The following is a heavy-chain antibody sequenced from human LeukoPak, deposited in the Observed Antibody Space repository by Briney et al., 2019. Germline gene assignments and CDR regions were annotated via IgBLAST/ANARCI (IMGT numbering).Heavy chain of an antibody. CDR3: ARERRRYYYDSSGLGH. CDR1: GGSFSGYY. CDR2: INHSGST. V-gene: IGHV4-34*01. J-gene: IGHJ4*02. D-gene: IGHD3-22*01. Sequence: PSETLSLTCAVYGGSFSGYYWSWIRQPPGKGLEWIGEINHSGSTNYNPSLKSRVTISVDTSKNQFSLKLSSVTAADTAVYYCARERRRYYYDSSGLGHWGQGTLVTVSS.